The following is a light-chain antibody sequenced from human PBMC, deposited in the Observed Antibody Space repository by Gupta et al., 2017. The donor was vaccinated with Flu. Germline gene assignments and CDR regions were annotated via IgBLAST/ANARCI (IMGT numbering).Light chain of an antibody. Sequence: DIQMTQSPSSLSASVGDRVSITCRASQDIINSLAWYQQKPGRAPQLLIYSTSNMHDGVPSRFIGTGYGTDFTLTISSLQPEDCATYYCQQANRFPLAFGGGIKVALK. J-gene: IGKJ4*01. V-gene: IGKV1-12*01. CDR2: STS. CDR3: QQANRFPLA. CDR1: QDIINS.